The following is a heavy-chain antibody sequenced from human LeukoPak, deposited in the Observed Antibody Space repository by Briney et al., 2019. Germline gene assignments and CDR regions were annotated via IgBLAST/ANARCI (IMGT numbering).Heavy chain of an antibody. D-gene: IGHD3-10*01. Sequence: ASVKVSCKASGYTFTSYDINWVRQATGQGLEWMGWMNPNNGNTDYAQKFQGRVTITADKSTSTAYMELSSLRSEDTAVYYCASDKYYYGSGPSGYWGQGTLVTVSS. V-gene: IGHV1-8*01. J-gene: IGHJ4*02. CDR1: GYTFTSYD. CDR3: ASDKYYYGSGPSGY. CDR2: MNPNNGNT.